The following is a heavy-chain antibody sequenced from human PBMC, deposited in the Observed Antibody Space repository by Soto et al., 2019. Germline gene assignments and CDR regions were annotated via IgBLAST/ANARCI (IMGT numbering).Heavy chain of an antibody. D-gene: IGHD3-3*01. CDR1: GFTFSSYS. Sequence: GGSLRLSCAASGFTFSSYSMNWVRQAPGKGLEWVSSISSSSSYIYYADSVKGRFTISRDNAKNSLYLQMNSLRAEDTAVYYCARDGRFLEWLSLYYYYGMDVWGQGTTVTVSS. CDR2: ISSSSSYI. V-gene: IGHV3-21*01. J-gene: IGHJ6*02. CDR3: ARDGRFLEWLSLYYYYGMDV.